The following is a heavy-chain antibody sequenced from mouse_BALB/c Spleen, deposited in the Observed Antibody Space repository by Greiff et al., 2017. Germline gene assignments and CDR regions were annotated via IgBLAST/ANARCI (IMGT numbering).Heavy chain of an antibody. CDR3: ARDTGTKNYFDY. Sequence: EVQGVESGGGLVQPGGSRKLSCAASGFTFSDYGMAWVRQAPGKGPEWVAFISNLAYSIYYADTVTGRFTISRENAKNTLYLEMSSLRSEDTAMYYCARDTGTKNYFDYWGQGTTLTVSS. J-gene: IGHJ2*01. D-gene: IGHD4-1*01. CDR2: ISNLAYSI. V-gene: IGHV5-15*02. CDR1: GFTFSDYG.